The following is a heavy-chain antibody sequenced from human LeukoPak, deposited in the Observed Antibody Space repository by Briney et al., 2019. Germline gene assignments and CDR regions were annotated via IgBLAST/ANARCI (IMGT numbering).Heavy chain of an antibody. Sequence: SVKVSCKASGGTFSSYAISWVRQAPGQGREWMGGIIPIFGTANYAQKFQGRVTITRDTSASTAYMELSSLRSEDTAVYYCAREGNSGYDDAFDIWGQGTMVTVSS. V-gene: IGHV1-69*05. CDR3: AREGNSGYDDAFDI. J-gene: IGHJ3*02. CDR1: GGTFSSYA. D-gene: IGHD5-12*01. CDR2: IIPIFGTA.